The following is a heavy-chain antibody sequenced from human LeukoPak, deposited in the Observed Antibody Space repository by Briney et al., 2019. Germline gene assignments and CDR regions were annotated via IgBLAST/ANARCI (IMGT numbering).Heavy chain of an antibody. CDR3: ARLYGGNPLGYYMDV. Sequence: PSETLSLTCTVSGGSINSNYWSWIRQPPGKGLESIGYMHYTGNTNYNPSLKSRVTISVDRSKNQFSLKLSSVTAADTAVYYCARLYGGNPLGYYMDVWGKGTTVTVSS. J-gene: IGHJ6*03. V-gene: IGHV4-59*12. CDR1: GGSINSNY. D-gene: IGHD4-23*01. CDR2: MHYTGNT.